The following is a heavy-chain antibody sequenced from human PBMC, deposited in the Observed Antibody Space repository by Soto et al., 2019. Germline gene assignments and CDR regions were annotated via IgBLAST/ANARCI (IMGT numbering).Heavy chain of an antibody. D-gene: IGHD2-15*01. V-gene: IGHV1-69*13. CDR1: GGTFRNYC. CDR3: GRYCSGGSCHTLDYYGMDV. J-gene: IGHJ6*02. CDR2: IIPVFGTT. Sequence: GASVKVSCKASGGTFRNYCIGWVRQAPGQGLEWMGGIIPVFGTTNYAQKFQGRVTITADESTSTAYIEVSSLRSEDTAMFYCGRYCSGGSCHTLDYYGMDVWGQGTTVTVSS.